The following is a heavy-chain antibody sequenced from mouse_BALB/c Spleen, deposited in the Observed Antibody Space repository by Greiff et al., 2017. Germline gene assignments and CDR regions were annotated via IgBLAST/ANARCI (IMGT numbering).Heavy chain of an antibody. CDR2: IWAGGST. J-gene: IGHJ4*01. CDR3: ARDRALVPLDY. D-gene: IGHD5-1*01. Sequence: VQVVESGPGLVAPSQSLSISCTVSGFSLTSYGVHWVRQPPGKGLEWLGVIWAGGSTNYNSALMSRLSISKDNSKSQVFLKMNSLQTDDTAMYYGARDRALVPLDYWGQGTSVTVSS. V-gene: IGHV2-9*02. CDR1: GFSLTSYG.